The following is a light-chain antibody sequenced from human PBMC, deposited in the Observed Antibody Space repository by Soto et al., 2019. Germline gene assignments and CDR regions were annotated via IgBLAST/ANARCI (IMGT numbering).Light chain of an antibody. CDR1: QSVSSSY. Sequence: EIVLTQSPGTLSLSPGERATLSCRASQSVSSSYLAWYQQKPGQAPRLLIYGASSRATGIPDRFSGSGSGTDFTLTIGRLEPEDFAVYYGQQYGSSPAVTFGGGTKVEIK. CDR2: GAS. CDR3: QQYGSSPAVT. V-gene: IGKV3-20*01. J-gene: IGKJ4*01.